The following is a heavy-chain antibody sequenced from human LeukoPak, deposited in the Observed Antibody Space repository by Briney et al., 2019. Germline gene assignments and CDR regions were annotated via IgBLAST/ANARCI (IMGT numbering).Heavy chain of an antibody. J-gene: IGHJ4*02. CDR2: IYYSGST. CDR3: ARHLPFGYSSSHETNFDY. CDR1: GGSISSSSYY. D-gene: IGHD6-13*01. V-gene: IGHV4-39*01. Sequence: PSETLSLTCTVSGGSISSSSYYWGWIRQPPGKGLEWIGSIYYSGSTYYNPSLKSRVTISVDTSKNQFSLKLSSVTAADTAVYYCARHLPFGYSSSHETNFDYWGQGTLVTVSS.